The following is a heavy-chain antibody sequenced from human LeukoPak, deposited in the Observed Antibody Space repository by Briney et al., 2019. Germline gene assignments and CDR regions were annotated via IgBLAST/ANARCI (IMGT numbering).Heavy chain of an antibody. D-gene: IGHD6-19*01. J-gene: IGHJ4*02. CDR1: GGSISTRNYY. Sequence: SETLSLTCTVSGGSISTRNYYWGWIRQPPGKGLEWIGSIYYSGSTYYNPSLKSRVTISVDTSKNQFSLKLSSVTAADTAVYYCAGLAVAGTWALEYWGQGTPVTVSS. V-gene: IGHV4-39*07. CDR3: AGLAVAGTWALEY. CDR2: IYYSGST.